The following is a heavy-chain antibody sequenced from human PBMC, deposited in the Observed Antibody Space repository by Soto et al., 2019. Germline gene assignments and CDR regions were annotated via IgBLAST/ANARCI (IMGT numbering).Heavy chain of an antibody. J-gene: IGHJ4*01. Sequence: GGSLRLSCAASGFIFSNAWINWFRQAPGKGLEWVGRVKSKTDGGTTDFAAPVKGRFAISRDDSKNMVYLEMNSLKTEDIAIYYCTTDSYMTNIIVRFDYCGHGTLVTVSS. CDR3: TTDSYMTNIIVRFDY. D-gene: IGHD4-17*01. CDR2: VKSKTDGGTT. CDR1: GFIFSNAW. V-gene: IGHV3-15*07.